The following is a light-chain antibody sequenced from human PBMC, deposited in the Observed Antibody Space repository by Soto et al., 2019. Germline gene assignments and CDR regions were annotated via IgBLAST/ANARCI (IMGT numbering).Light chain of an antibody. CDR3: QQYGSSVYT. CDR2: GAS. CDR1: QSFSSSY. V-gene: IGKV3-20*01. J-gene: IGKJ2*01. Sequence: EIVLTQSPGTLSLSPGERATLSCRASQSFSSSYLAWYQQKPGQAPRLLIYGASSRATGIPDRFSGSWSGTDFTLAISRLEPEDCAVYYCQQYGSSVYTFGPGTKLEIK.